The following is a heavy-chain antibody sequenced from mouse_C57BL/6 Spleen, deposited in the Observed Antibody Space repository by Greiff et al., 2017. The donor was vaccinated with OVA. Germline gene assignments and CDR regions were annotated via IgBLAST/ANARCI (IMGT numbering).Heavy chain of an antibody. CDR1: GFTFSDYG. CDR2: ISSCSSTI. J-gene: IGHJ2*01. D-gene: IGHD5-1*01. CDR3: ARENLRSYYFDY. Sequence: EVKLVESGGGLVKPGGSLKLSCAASGFTFSDYGMHWVRQAPEKGLEWVAYISSCSSTIYYADTVKGRCTISRDNAKNTLFLQMTSLRSEDTAMYYCARENLRSYYFDYWGQGTTLTVSS. V-gene: IGHV5-17*01.